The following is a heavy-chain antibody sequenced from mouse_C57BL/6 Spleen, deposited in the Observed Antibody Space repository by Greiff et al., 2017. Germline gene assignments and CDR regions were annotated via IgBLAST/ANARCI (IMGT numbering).Heavy chain of an antibody. CDR2: IDPSDSYT. Sequence: QVQLQQPGAELVMPGASVKLSCKASGYTFTSYWMHWVKQRPGQGLEWIGEIDPSDSYTNYNQKFKGKSTLTVDKSSSTAYMQLSSLTSEDSAVYYWARGDYYGSSSYWYFDVWGTGTTVTVSS. D-gene: IGHD1-1*01. CDR3: ARGDYYGSSSYWYFDV. CDR1: GYTFTSYW. V-gene: IGHV1-69*01. J-gene: IGHJ1*03.